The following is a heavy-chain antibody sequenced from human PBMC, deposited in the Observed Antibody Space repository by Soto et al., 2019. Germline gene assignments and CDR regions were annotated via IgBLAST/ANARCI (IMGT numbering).Heavy chain of an antibody. CDR1: GYTFSGDY. J-gene: IGHJ4*02. Sequence: ASVKVSCKAAGYTFSGDYMHWVRQAPGQGLEWMGWINPNSGGTNYAQKFQGRVTMTRDTSISTAYMELSRLRSDDTAVYYCARDVRFLIRMGYWGQGTLVTVSS. V-gene: IGHV1-2*02. D-gene: IGHD3-3*01. CDR3: ARDVRFLIRMGY. CDR2: INPNSGGT.